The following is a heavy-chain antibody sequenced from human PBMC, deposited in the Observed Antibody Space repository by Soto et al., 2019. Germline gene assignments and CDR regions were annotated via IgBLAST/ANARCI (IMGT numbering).Heavy chain of an antibody. Sequence: PGGCVRLSCAASGFTFSSHAMSWVRQAPGKGLEWVSTISGSGASTYYADSVNGRFTISRDNSKNTLHLQMNSLRAEDTAVYYCAKDDSSSWNKDLDNWGQETLLTISS. V-gene: IGHV3-23*01. CDR1: GFTFSSHA. CDR3: AKDDSSSWNKDLDN. D-gene: IGHD6-13*01. J-gene: IGHJ4*02. CDR2: ISGSGAST.